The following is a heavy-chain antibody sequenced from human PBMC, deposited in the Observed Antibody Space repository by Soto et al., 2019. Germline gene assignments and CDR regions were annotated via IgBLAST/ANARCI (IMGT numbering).Heavy chain of an antibody. CDR2: INSGASTT. V-gene: IGHV3-74*01. J-gene: IGHJ4*02. Sequence: DVQLVESGGGLVQPGGSLRLSCAAPGFTLSSSWLPWVGQAPGKGLVWVSRINSGASTTNYADSVKGRFTISRDNAKNTLYLHMDSLTADDTAVYYCARGPTGWFGYDYWGQGTLVTVSS. CDR3: ARGPTGWFGYDY. D-gene: IGHD3-10*01. CDR1: GFTLSSSW.